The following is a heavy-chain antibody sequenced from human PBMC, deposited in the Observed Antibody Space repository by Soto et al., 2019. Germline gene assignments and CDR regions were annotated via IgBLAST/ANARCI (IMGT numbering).Heavy chain of an antibody. V-gene: IGHV3-23*01. J-gene: IGHJ4*02. CDR1: GFTFSNYA. Sequence: EVQLLDSGGGLVQPGGSLRLSCAASGFTFSNYAMSWVRQAPGKGLEWVSTISGNGGSTYYADSVKGRFTISRDNSKHMLFLQINSLRDDDTAVYYCAKRPASIITFDYWGQGTPVTVSS. CDR2: ISGNGGST. D-gene: IGHD2-2*01. CDR3: AKRPASIITFDY.